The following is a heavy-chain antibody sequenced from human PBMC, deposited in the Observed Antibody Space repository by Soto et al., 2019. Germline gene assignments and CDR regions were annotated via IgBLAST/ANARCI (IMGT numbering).Heavy chain of an antibody. J-gene: IGHJ5*02. CDR1: CGSISISSYY. CDR3: ARQSVAGTGDWFDT. D-gene: IGHD6-19*01. Sequence: PSETLSLTYTVSCGSISISSYYSGWIRPPPGKGLEWIWSIYYSGGTYYSPSLKSRVTISVDTSKNQFSLKVSSVNAADTAVYYCARQSVAGTGDWFDTWGQGTLVTVS. CDR2: IYYSGGT. V-gene: IGHV4-39*01.